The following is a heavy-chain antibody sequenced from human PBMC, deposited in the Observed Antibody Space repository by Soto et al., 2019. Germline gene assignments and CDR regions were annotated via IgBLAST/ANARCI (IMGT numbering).Heavy chain of an antibody. J-gene: IGHJ4*02. V-gene: IGHV6-1*01. D-gene: IGHD1-26*01. Sequence: HTLSLTGAISGGNVCSNSAAWNWIRQSPSRGLEWLGRTYYRSKWYNDYAVSVKSRITINPDTSKNQFSLQLNSVTPEDTAMYYCVRLVGGTADYWGRGTLVTVSS. CDR2: TYYRSKWYN. CDR1: GGNVCSNSAA. CDR3: VRLVGGTADY.